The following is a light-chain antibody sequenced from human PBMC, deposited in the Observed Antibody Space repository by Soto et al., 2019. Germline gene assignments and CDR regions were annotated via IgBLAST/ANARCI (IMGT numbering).Light chain of an antibody. J-gene: IGKJ1*01. CDR3: KQYDNLWT. Sequence: EIVMTQSPAMLSVSPGETATLSCRASQNVNNHLAWSQQKLGQTPRLLIYAASSRATGIPARFSASVSGTELTLTISGLQSDDFAVYYCKQYDNLWTFGQGTKVDVK. CDR2: AAS. CDR1: QNVNNH. V-gene: IGKV3-15*01.